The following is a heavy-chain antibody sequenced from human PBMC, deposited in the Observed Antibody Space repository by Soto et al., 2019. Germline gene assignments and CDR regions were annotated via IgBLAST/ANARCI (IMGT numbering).Heavy chain of an antibody. V-gene: IGHV4-59*01. CDR3: ARVEVGSGSYNYYYYYMDV. D-gene: IGHD3-10*01. Sequence: SETLSLTCTVSGGSISSYYWSWIRQPPGKGLEWIGYIYYSGSTNYNPSLKSRVTISVDTSKNQFSLKLNSVTAADTAVYYCARVEVGSGSYNYYYYYMDVWGKGTTVTVSS. J-gene: IGHJ6*03. CDR2: IYYSGST. CDR1: GGSISSYY.